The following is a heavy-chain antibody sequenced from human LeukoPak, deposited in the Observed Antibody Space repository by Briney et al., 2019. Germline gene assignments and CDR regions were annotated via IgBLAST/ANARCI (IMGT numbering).Heavy chain of an antibody. Sequence: PGGSLRLSCAASGFTFSSYGMHWVRQPPGKGLEWIGEINHSGSTNYNPSLKSRVTISVDTSKNQFSLKLSSVTAADTAVYYCAREDYGGNSVYFQHWGQGALVTVSS. V-gene: IGHV4-34*01. J-gene: IGHJ1*01. CDR3: AREDYGGNSVYFQH. CDR1: GFTFSSYG. D-gene: IGHD4-23*01. CDR2: INHSGST.